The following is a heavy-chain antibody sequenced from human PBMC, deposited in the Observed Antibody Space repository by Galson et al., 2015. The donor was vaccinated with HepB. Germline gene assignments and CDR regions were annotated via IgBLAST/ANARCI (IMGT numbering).Heavy chain of an antibody. D-gene: IGHD6-13*01. CDR2: MYHTGST. CDR3: ARRYSTTWYEDY. V-gene: IGHV4-59*08. J-gene: IGHJ4*02. Sequence: ETLSLTCTVSGGSISRHYWTWIRQSPGKGLEWIAYMYHTGSTRYNPSLMSRVTISMDTSKNQFSLRLGSVTAADTGVYFCARRYSTTWYEDYWGEGALVTLSS. CDR1: GGSISRHY.